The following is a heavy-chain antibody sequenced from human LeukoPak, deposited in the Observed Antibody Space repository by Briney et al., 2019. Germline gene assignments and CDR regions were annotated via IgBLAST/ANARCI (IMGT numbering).Heavy chain of an antibody. CDR2: INPNGGGT. CDR3: ATLLRGYSYGWWDY. Sequence: ASVKVSCKASGYTFIGYYMHWVRQAPGQGLEWMGWINPNGGGTNSAQKFQGRVTMTRDTSIGTAYMELNRLRSDDTAVYYCATLLRGYSYGWWDYWGQGTLVTVSS. J-gene: IGHJ4*02. V-gene: IGHV1-2*02. D-gene: IGHD5-18*01. CDR1: GYTFIGYY.